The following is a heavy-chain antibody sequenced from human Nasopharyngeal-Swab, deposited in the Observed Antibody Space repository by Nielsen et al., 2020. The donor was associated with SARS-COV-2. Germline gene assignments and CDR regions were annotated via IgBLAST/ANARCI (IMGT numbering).Heavy chain of an antibody. J-gene: IGHJ4*02. CDR1: GGTFNTYG. D-gene: IGHD1-26*01. CDR2: IIPIFGTA. Sequence: SVKVSCKASGGTFNTYGLNWVRQAPGQGLEWMGGIIPIFGTANYAQKFQGRVTITADESTSTAYMELSSLRSEDTAVYYCATDSGSSHWGQGTLVTVSS. V-gene: IGHV1-69*13. CDR3: ATDSGSSH.